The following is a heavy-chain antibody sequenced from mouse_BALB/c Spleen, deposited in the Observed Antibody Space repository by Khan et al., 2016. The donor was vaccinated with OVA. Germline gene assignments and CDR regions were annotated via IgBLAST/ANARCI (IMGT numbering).Heavy chain of an antibody. CDR1: GYSITSDYA. J-gene: IGHJ4*01. CDR3: ARDGSRYNYAMDY. CDR2: ISSSGST. V-gene: IGHV3-2*02. D-gene: IGHD2-3*01. Sequence: EVQLQESGPGLVKPSQSLSLTCTVTGYSITSDYAWNWIRQFPGNKLEWMGYISSSGSTNSNPALKSRISITRDTSKNQFFLQLNSGTTEDTATYYCARDGSRYNYAMDYWGQGTSVTVSS.